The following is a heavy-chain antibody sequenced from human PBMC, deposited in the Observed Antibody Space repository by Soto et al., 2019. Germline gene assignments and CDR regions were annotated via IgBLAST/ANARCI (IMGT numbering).Heavy chain of an antibody. D-gene: IGHD4-17*01. CDR3: ARDPTTVITPEYFQH. CDR1: GYTFTIYA. J-gene: IGHJ1*01. V-gene: IGHV1-3*01. CDR2: INAGNGNT. Sequence: ASVKVSCKASGYTFTIYAMHWVRQAPGQRLEWMGWINAGNGNTKYSQKFQGRVTITRDTSASTAYMELSSLRSEDTAVYYCARDPTTVITPEYFQHWGQGTLVTVSS.